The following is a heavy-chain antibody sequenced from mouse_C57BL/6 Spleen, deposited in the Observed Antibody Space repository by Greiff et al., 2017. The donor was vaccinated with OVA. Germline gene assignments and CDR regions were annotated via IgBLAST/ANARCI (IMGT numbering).Heavy chain of an antibody. CDR2: ILPGSGST. CDR3: ARRNNYYYGNYDYAMDY. V-gene: IGHV1-9*01. Sequence: QVQLQQSGAELMKPGASVKLSCKATGYTFTGYWIEWVKQRPGHGLEWIGEILPGSGSTNYNEKFKGKATFTADTSSNTAYMQLSSLTTEDSAIYYCARRNNYYYGNYDYAMDYWGQGTSVTVSS. D-gene: IGHD2-1*01. J-gene: IGHJ4*01. CDR1: GYTFTGYW.